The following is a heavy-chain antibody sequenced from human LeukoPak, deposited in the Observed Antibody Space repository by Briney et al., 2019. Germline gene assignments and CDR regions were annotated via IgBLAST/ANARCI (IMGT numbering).Heavy chain of an antibody. CDR1: GVTFSSYG. D-gene: IGHD3-10*01. J-gene: IGHJ4*02. Sequence: GESLRLSCAASGVTFSSYGMHWVRQAPGKGLEWVAFIRYDGSKKNYADSVKGRFTISRDNSKNTLYLQMNSLRAEDTAVYYCAKDPGGDVLPDDWGQGPLVTVSS. V-gene: IGHV3-30*02. CDR3: AKDPGGDVLPDD. CDR2: IRYDGSKK.